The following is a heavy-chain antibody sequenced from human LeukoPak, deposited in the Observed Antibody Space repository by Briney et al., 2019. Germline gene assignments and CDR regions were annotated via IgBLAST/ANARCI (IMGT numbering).Heavy chain of an antibody. V-gene: IGHV4-39*01. Sequence: SETLSLTCTVSGGSISSSSYYWGWIRQPPGKGLEWIGSIYYSGSTYYNPSLKSRVTISVDTSKNQFSLKLSSVTAADTAVYYCATGLELCSSTSCYTGDDAFDIWGQGTMVTVSP. CDR1: GGSISSSSYY. D-gene: IGHD2-2*02. CDR3: ATGLELCSSTSCYTGDDAFDI. J-gene: IGHJ3*02. CDR2: IYYSGST.